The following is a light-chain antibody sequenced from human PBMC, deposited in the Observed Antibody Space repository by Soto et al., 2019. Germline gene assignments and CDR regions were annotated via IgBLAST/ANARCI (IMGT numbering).Light chain of an antibody. V-gene: IGKV3-11*01. J-gene: IGKJ1*01. CDR3: QHRSNWPWT. CDR2: DAS. Sequence: EIVMTQSPGTLYLSPGERATLSCRASQSVSSYLAWYQQKPGQAPRLLISDASDRATGIPARFSGSGSGTDFTLTISSLEPEDFAVYYCQHRSNWPWTFGQGTKVDIK. CDR1: QSVSSY.